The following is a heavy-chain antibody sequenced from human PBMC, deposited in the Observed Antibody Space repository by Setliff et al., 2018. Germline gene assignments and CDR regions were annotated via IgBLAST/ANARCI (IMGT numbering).Heavy chain of an antibody. CDR1: GGSISSSSYY. CDR3: ARARWWPLSDYYMDV. V-gene: IGHV4-39*07. Sequence: PSETLSLTCTVSGGSISSSSYYWGWIRQPPGKGLEWIGSIYYSGSTYYNPSLKSRVTISVNTSKNQFSLKLSSVTAADTAVYYCARARWWPLSDYYMDVWGKGTTVTVSS. J-gene: IGHJ6*03. CDR2: IYYSGST. D-gene: IGHD2-8*02.